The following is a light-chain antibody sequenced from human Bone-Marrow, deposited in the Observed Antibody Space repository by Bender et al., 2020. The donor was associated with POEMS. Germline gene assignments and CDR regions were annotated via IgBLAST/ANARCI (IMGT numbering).Light chain of an antibody. CDR1: SSDVGRYNF. Sequence: QSALTQPASVSGSPGQSITISCTGTSSDVGRYNFVSWYQHHPGKAPKLMIYEGSKRPSGVSNRFSGSKSGNTASLTLSGLQAEDEADYYCFSYAGSSTLVFGGGTKLTVL. CDR3: FSYAGSSTLV. J-gene: IGLJ2*01. V-gene: IGLV2-23*01. CDR2: EGS.